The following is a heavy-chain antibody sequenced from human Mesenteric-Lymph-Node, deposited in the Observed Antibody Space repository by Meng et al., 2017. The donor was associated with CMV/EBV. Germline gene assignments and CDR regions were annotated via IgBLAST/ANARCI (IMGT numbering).Heavy chain of an antibody. CDR3: ARDESSWYWFDP. J-gene: IGHJ5*02. CDR2: ISYDGKTYDRSNK. V-gene: IGHV3-30-3*01. Sequence: GESLKISCAASGFTFSNYAMHWVRRAPGKGLEWVAIISYDGKTYDRSNKYYADSVKGRFTISRDNAKNSLYLQMNSLRAEDTAVYYCARDESSWYWFDPWGQGTLVTVSS. CDR1: GFTFSNYA. D-gene: IGHD6-13*01.